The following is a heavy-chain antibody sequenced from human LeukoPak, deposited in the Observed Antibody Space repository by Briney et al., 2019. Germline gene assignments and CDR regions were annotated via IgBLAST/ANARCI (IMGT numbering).Heavy chain of an antibody. V-gene: IGHV3-15*01. CDR3: ARDLDPGATTGIVGATLGY. CDR1: GFTFSDVW. CDR2: IKSKTDGGTT. J-gene: IGHJ4*02. D-gene: IGHD1-26*01. Sequence: GGSLRLACAASGFTFSDVWMSWVRQAPGEGREWVGRIKSKTDGGTTDYAVPVKGRFNISRDDSKNTLYLQMNSLRAEDTAVYYCARDLDPGATTGIVGATLGYWGQGTLVTVSS.